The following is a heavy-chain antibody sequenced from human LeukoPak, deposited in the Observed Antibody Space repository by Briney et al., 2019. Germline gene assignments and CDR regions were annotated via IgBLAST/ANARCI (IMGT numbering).Heavy chain of an antibody. V-gene: IGHV3-30-3*01. J-gene: IGHJ4*02. CDR2: ISYDGSNK. CDR1: GFTFSTYA. Sequence: GGSLRLSCAASGFTFSTYAMHWVRQAPGKGLEWVAVISYDGSNKYYADSVKGRFTISRDNSKNTLYLQMNSLRAEGTAVYYCAREARYYYDSSGYEVFGYWGQGTLVTVSS. D-gene: IGHD3-22*01. CDR3: AREARYYYDSSGYEVFGY.